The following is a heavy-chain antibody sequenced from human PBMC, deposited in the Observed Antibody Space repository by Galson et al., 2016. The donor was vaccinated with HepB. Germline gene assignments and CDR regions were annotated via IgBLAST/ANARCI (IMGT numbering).Heavy chain of an antibody. J-gene: IGHJ6*04. V-gene: IGHV1-18*01. CDR3: ARGGITVTTWGFVNYYGMDV. Sequence: SVKVSCKASGYTFTSYGISWVRQAPGQGLEWMGWISAYNGNTNYAQKLQGRVTMTTDTSTSTAYMELRCLRSDDTAVYYCARGGITVTTWGFVNYYGMDVWGKGTTVTVSS. D-gene: IGHD4-11*01. CDR1: GYTFTSYG. CDR2: ISAYNGNT.